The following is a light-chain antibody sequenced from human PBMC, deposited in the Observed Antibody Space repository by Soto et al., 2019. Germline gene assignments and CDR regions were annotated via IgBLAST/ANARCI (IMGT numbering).Light chain of an antibody. CDR2: DNR. CDR3: QSYDSSLSGSVV. Sequence: QSVLTRPPSMSGAPGQRVTISCTGSSSNIGAGYDVHWYQQLPGTAPKLLIYDNRNRPSGVPDRFSGSKSGTSASLAITGLQAEDEADYYCQSYDSSLSGSVVFGGGTKLTVL. CDR1: SSNIGAGYD. J-gene: IGLJ2*01. V-gene: IGLV1-40*01.